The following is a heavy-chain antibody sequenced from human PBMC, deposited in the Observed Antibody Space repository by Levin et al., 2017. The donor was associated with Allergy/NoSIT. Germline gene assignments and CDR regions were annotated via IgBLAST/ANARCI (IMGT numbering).Heavy chain of an antibody. V-gene: IGHV3-30*18. Sequence: GGSLRLSCAASGFTFSSYGMHWVRQAPGKGLEWVAVISYDGSNKYYADSVKGRFTISRDNSKNTLYLQMNSLRAEDTAVYYCTKIGSYNDYWGQGTLVTVSS. CDR2: ISYDGSNK. CDR1: GFTFSSYG. CDR3: TKIGSYNDY. J-gene: IGHJ4*02. D-gene: IGHD3-10*01.